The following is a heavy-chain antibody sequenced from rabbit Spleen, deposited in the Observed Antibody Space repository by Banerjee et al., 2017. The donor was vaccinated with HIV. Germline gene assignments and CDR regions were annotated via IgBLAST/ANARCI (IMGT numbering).Heavy chain of an antibody. D-gene: IGHD1-1*01. Sequence: QSLEESGGDLVNPGASLTLTCTASGIDFSDNYYMCWVRQAPGKGLEWIAYIYPDYGSTNYASWVNGRFTISLDNAQNTVFLQMTSLTAADTATYFCARDQYVSSRGYFNLWGQGTLVTVS. V-gene: IGHV1S40*01. CDR1: GIDFSDNYY. J-gene: IGHJ4*01. CDR2: IYPDYGST. CDR3: ARDQYVSSRGYFNL.